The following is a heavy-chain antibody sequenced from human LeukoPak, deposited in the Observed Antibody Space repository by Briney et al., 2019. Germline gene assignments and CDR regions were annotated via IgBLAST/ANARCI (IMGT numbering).Heavy chain of an antibody. CDR2: IYYSGST. D-gene: IGHD3-16*01. CDR3: ARVRIMITFGGVTADAFDI. Sequence: SETLSLTCTVSGGSISSSSYYWGWIRQPPGKGLEWIGSIYYSGSTYYNPSLKSRVTISVDTSKNQFSLKLSSVTAADTAVYYCARVRIMITFGGVTADAFDIWGQGTMVTVSS. V-gene: IGHV4-39*07. CDR1: GGSISSSSYY. J-gene: IGHJ3*02.